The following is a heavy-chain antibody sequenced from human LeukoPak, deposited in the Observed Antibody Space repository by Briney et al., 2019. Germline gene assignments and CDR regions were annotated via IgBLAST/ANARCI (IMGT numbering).Heavy chain of an antibody. Sequence: ASVKVSCKASGYTFTGYYMHWVRQAPGQGLEWMGWINPNSGGTNYAQKFQGRVTMTRDTSISTAYMELSRLRSDDTAVYYCARGEGRWSSGYDYFDYWGQGTLVTVSS. CDR2: INPNSGGT. CDR3: ARGEGRWSSGYDYFDY. CDR1: GYTFTGYY. J-gene: IGHJ4*02. V-gene: IGHV1-2*02. D-gene: IGHD5-12*01.